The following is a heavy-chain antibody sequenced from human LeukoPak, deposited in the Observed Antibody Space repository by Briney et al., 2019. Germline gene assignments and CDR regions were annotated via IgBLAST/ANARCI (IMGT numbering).Heavy chain of an antibody. CDR2: INHSGST. CDR1: GXSISSYY. D-gene: IGHD1-26*01. CDR3: ARDKLPVGATFDY. V-gene: IGHV4-34*01. Sequence: SETLSLTCTVSGXSISSYYWSWIRQPPGKGLEWIGEINHSGSTNYNPSLKSRVTISVDTSKNQFSLKLSSVTAADTAVYYCARDKLPVGATFDYWGQGTLVTVSS. J-gene: IGHJ4*02.